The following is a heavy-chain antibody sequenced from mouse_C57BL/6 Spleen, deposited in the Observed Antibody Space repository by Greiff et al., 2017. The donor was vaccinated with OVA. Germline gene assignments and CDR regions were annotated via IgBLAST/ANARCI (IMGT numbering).Heavy chain of an antibody. CDR3: ARECDGYHYFDY. J-gene: IGHJ2*01. Sequence: QVQLQQPGAELVKPGASVKMSCKASGYTFTSYWITWVKQRPGQGLEWIGDIYPGSGSTNYNEKFKRKATLTVDTSSSTAYMQLSSLTSEDYAVYCCARECDGYHYFDYWGQGTTLTVSS. D-gene: IGHD2-3*01. V-gene: IGHV1-55*01. CDR1: GYTFTSYW. CDR2: IYPGSGST.